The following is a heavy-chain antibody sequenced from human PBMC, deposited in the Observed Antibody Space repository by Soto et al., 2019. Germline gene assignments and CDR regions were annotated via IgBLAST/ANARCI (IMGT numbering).Heavy chain of an antibody. Sequence: EVQLLESGGGLVQPGGSLRLSCAASGFTFSSYALSWVRQAPGKGLEWVSGISGGGDSTYYADSLRGRFTISRDNSKNTRHLQLRSLSAEDMAVYYCEKRIVSTPRSATDVRGQGTTVSVSS. V-gene: IGHV3-23*01. CDR3: EKRIVSTPRSATDV. J-gene: IGHJ6*02. CDR1: GFTFSSYA. CDR2: ISGGGDST. D-gene: IGHD1-26*01.